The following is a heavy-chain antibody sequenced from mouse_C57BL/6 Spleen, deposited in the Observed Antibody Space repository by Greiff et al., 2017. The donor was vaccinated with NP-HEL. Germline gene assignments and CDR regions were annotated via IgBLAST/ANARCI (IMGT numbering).Heavy chain of an antibody. D-gene: IGHD1-1*02. Sequence: VKLVESGPGLVAPSQSLSITCTVSGFSLTSYAISWVRQPPGKGLEWLGVIWTGGGTNYNSALKSRLSISKDNSKSQVFLKMNSLQTDDTARYYCAREIGGYYGYFDVWGIGTTVTVSS. CDR3: AREIGGYYGYFDV. J-gene: IGHJ1*03. CDR2: IWTGGGT. V-gene: IGHV2-9-1*01. CDR1: GFSLTSYA.